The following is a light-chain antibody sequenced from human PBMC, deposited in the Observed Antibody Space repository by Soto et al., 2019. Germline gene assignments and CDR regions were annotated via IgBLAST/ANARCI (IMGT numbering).Light chain of an antibody. J-gene: IGLJ1*01. V-gene: IGLV2-23*02. Sequence: QSALTQPASVSGSPRQSITIPCTGTNSDVGSYNLVSWFQQHPGKAPKLVIYEVTKRPSGVSDRFSGSKSGNTASLTISGLQAEDEADYYCFSYAADSVYVFGNGTKVT. CDR2: EVT. CDR3: FSYAADSVYV. CDR1: NSDVGSYNL.